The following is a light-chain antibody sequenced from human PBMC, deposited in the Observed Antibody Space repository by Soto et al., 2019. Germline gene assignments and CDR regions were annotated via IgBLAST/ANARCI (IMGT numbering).Light chain of an antibody. CDR2: DAS. CDR3: QQRNNWPPEIT. J-gene: IGKJ5*01. Sequence: EIVLTQSPATLSLSPGERATLSCRASQSISIYLAWYQQKPCQAPRLLIYDASNRATGIPARFSGSGSGTDFTLTISSLEPEDFAVYYCQQRNNWPPEITFGQGTRLDIK. CDR1: QSISIY. V-gene: IGKV3-11*01.